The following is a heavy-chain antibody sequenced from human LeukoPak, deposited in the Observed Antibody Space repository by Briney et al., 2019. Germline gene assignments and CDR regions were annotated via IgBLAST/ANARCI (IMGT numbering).Heavy chain of an antibody. V-gene: IGHV4-31*03. J-gene: IGHJ4*02. Sequence: SETLSLTCTVSGGSISSGGYYWSWIRQHPGKGLEWIGYIYYSGSTYYNPSLKSRVTISVDTSKNQFSLKLSSMTAADTAVYYCAREDYVDTAMVFDYWGQGTLVTVSS. CDR2: IYYSGST. D-gene: IGHD5-18*01. CDR3: AREDYVDTAMVFDY. CDR1: GGSISSGGYY.